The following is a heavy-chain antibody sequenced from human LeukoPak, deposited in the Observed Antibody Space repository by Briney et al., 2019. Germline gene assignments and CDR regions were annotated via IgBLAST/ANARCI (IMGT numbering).Heavy chain of an antibody. J-gene: IGHJ4*02. CDR3: SVWFGELSH. Sequence: PGASVKVSCKTSGYTFTDYNIHWVRQAPGQGLEWMGWISPNSGGTNYAQRFQGMVTMTRDTSISTAYMDLSSLKSDDTATYYCSVWFGELSHWGQGTLATVSS. V-gene: IGHV1-2*02. D-gene: IGHD3-10*01. CDR1: GYTFTDYN. CDR2: ISPNSGGT.